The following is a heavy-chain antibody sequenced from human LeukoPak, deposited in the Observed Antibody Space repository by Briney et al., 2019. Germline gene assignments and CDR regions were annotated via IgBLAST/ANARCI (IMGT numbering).Heavy chain of an antibody. CDR1: GGTFSSYA. CDR2: IIPIFGTA. Sequence: ASVKVSCKASGGTFSSYAISWVRQAPGQGLEWMGGIIPIFGTANYAQKFQGRVTITADESTSTAYMELSSLRSEDTAVYYCARGGGYSGSYRRFWFDPWGQGTLVTVSS. V-gene: IGHV1-69*13. D-gene: IGHD1-26*01. CDR3: ARGGGYSGSYRRFWFDP. J-gene: IGHJ5*02.